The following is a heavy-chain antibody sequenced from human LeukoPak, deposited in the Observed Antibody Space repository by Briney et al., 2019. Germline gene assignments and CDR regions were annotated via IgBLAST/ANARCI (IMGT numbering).Heavy chain of an antibody. CDR3: AKALNYYDSSGYYYGSRGNYYYGMDV. V-gene: IGHV3-23*01. CDR1: GFTFSSYA. D-gene: IGHD3-22*01. Sequence: GGSLRLSCAASGFTFSSYAVSWVRQAPGKGLEWVSAISGSGGSTYYADSVKGRFTISRDNSKNTLYLQMNSLRAEDTAVYYCAKALNYYDSSGYYYGSRGNYYYGMDVWGQGTTVTVSS. CDR2: ISGSGGST. J-gene: IGHJ6*02.